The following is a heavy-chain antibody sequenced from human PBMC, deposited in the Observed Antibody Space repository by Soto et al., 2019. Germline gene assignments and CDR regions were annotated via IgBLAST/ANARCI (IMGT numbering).Heavy chain of an antibody. D-gene: IGHD3-9*01. CDR1: GYTLTELS. J-gene: IGHJ5*02. CDR3: ATDLILGYDILTGYRTGWFDP. CDR2: FDPEDGET. Sequence: ASVKVSCKVSGYTLTELSMHLLRQAPGKGLEWMGGFDPEDGETIYAQKFQGRVTMTEDTSTDTAYMELSSLRSEDTAVYYCATDLILGYDILTGYRTGWFDPWGQGTLVTVSS. V-gene: IGHV1-24*01.